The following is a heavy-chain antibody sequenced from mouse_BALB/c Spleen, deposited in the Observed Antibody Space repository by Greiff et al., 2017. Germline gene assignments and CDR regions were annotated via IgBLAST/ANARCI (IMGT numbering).Heavy chain of an antibody. CDR3: AREILRPHGAMDY. J-gene: IGHJ4*01. CDR2: IYPGDGDT. CDR1: GYAFSSYW. D-gene: IGHD1-2*01. V-gene: IGHV1-80*01. Sequence: QVQLQQSGAELVRPGSSVKISCKASGYAFSSYWMNWVKQRPGQGLEWIGQIYPGDGDTNYNGKFKGKATLTADKSSSTAYMQLSSLTSEDSAVYFCAREILRPHGAMDYWGQGTSVTVSS.